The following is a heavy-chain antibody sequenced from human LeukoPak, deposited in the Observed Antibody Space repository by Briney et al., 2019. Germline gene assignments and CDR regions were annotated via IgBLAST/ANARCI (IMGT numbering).Heavy chain of an antibody. V-gene: IGHV4-39*01. CDR3: ARPNYYGSGIFFDY. CDR1: GGSISSYY. CDR2: IYYSGGT. D-gene: IGHD3-10*01. J-gene: IGHJ4*02. Sequence: PSETLSLTCTVSGGSISSYYWGWIRQPPGKGLEWIGSIYYSGGTYYNPSLKSRVTISVDTSNNQFSLKLSSVTAADTAVYYCARPNYYGSGIFFDYWGQGTLVTVSS.